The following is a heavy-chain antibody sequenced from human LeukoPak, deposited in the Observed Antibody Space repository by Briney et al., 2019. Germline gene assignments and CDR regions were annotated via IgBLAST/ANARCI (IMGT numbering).Heavy chain of an antibody. D-gene: IGHD6-13*01. Sequence: PSETLPLTCTVSGGSISSSSYYWGWIRQPPGKGLEWIGSIYYSGSTYYNPSLKSRVTISVDTSKNQFSLKLSSVTAADTAVYYCARLISSSSWGGLYYFDYWGQGTLVTVSS. V-gene: IGHV4-39*01. CDR3: ARLISSSSWGGLYYFDY. CDR1: GGSISSSSYY. J-gene: IGHJ4*02. CDR2: IYYSGST.